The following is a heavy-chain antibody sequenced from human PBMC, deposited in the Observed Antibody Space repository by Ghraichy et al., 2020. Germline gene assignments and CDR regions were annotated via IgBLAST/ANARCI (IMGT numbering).Heavy chain of an antibody. J-gene: IGHJ6*03. CDR2: IYYSGNT. CDR1: GGSISSFY. D-gene: IGHD5-12*01. CDR3: AREGAGGSDFSPYYYYMDV. V-gene: IGHV4-59*01. Sequence: SETLSLTCTVSGGSISSFYWSWIRQPPGKGLEWIGYIYYSGNTNYNPSLKSRVTISVDTSKNQFSLKLSSVTAADTVVYYCAREGAGGSDFSPYYYYMDVWGKGTTVTVSS.